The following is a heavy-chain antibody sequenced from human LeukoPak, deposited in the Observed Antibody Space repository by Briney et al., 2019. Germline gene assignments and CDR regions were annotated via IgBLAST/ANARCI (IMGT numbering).Heavy chain of an antibody. CDR1: GFTFSSYW. D-gene: IGHD5-12*01. V-gene: IGHV3-7*01. CDR3: ARIHSGKAWGDAFDI. J-gene: IGHJ3*02. Sequence: GGSLRLSCAASGFTFSSYWVIWVRQAPGKGLEWLANIKEDGSEKYFVDSVKGRFTISRDNAKNSVYLQMNSLRAEDTAVYFCARIHSGKAWGDAFDIWGQGTMVTVSS. CDR2: IKEDGSEK.